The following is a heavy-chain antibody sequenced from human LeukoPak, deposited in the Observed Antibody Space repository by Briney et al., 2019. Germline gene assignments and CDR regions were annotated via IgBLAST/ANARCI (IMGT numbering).Heavy chain of an antibody. CDR2: ISGSGDAT. V-gene: IGHV3-23*01. D-gene: IGHD1-1*01. Sequence: PGGSLRLSCAASGFTFTTYAMIWVRRAPGKGLEWVSAISGSGDATYYAGSVKGRFTISRDNSENTVYLQVNSLRADDTAVYYCARLSGTSGTTSRVLHYWGQGALVTVSS. J-gene: IGHJ4*02. CDR1: GFTFTTYA. CDR3: ARLSGTSGTTSRVLHY.